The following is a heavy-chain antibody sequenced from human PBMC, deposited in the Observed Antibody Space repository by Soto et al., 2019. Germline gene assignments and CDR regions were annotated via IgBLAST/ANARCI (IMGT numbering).Heavy chain of an antibody. CDR3: ARRRSRPGLTDY. CDR1: GGSISSSSYY. V-gene: IGHV4-39*01. J-gene: IGHJ4*02. Sequence: SETLSLTCTVSGGSISSSSYYWGWIRQPPGKGLEWIGSIYYSGSTYYNPSLKSRVTISVDTSKNQFSLKLSSATAADTAVYYCARRRSRPGLTDYWGQGTLVTVSS. D-gene: IGHD4-17*01. CDR2: IYYSGST.